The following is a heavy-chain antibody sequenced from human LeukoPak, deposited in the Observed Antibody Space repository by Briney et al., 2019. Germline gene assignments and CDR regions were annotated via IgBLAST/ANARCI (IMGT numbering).Heavy chain of an antibody. CDR2: IYHSGST. CDR1: GGSISSSNW. Sequence: SGTLSLTCAVSGGSISSSNWWSWVRQPPGKGLEWIGEIYHSGSTNYNPSLKSRVTISVDKSKNQFSLKLSSVTAADTAVYYCASPGYSSSWYDNYMDVWGKGTTVTVSS. V-gene: IGHV4-4*02. CDR3: ASPGYSSSWYDNYMDV. D-gene: IGHD6-13*01. J-gene: IGHJ6*03.